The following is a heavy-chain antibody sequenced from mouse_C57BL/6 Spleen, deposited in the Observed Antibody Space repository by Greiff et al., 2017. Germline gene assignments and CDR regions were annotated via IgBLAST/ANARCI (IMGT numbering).Heavy chain of an antibody. CDR2: ILPGSGST. V-gene: IGHV1-9*01. CDR1: GYTFTGYW. CDR3: ASPLYYDGAMDY. J-gene: IGHJ4*01. Sequence: QVQLLQSGAELMKPGASVQLSCKATGYTFTGYWIAWVKQRPGHGLEWIGEILPGSGSTNYNETFKGKATFTADTASNTAYMQLGSLTTEDCAIYYCASPLYYDGAMDYWGQGTSVTVSS. D-gene: IGHD1-1*01.